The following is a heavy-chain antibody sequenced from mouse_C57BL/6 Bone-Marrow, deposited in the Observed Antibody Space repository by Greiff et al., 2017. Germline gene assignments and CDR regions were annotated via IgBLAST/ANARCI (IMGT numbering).Heavy chain of an antibody. CDR2: IYPRDGST. Sequence: QVQLQQSGPELVKPGASVKLSCKASGYTFTSYDINWVKQRPGQGLEWIGWIYPRDGSTKYNEKFKGKATLTVDTSSSTAYKGLHSLTSEDSAVYFGARVYGSSYGYFDVWGTGTTVTVSA. CDR3: ARVYGSSYGYFDV. V-gene: IGHV1-85*01. J-gene: IGHJ1*03. D-gene: IGHD1-1*01. CDR1: GYTFTSYD.